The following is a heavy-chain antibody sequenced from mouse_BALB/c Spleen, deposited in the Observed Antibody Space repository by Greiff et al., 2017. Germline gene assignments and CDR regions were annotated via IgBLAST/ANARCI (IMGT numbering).Heavy chain of an antibody. D-gene: IGHD2-4*01. J-gene: IGHJ2*01. CDR1: GFNIKDYY. V-gene: IGHV14-1*02. Sequence: EVQLHQSGAELVRPGALVKLSCKASGFNIKDYYMHWVKQRPEQGLEWIGWIDPENGNTIYDPKFQGKASITADTSSNTAYLQLSSLTSEDTAVYYCARSEIPIYYDYHWGQGTTLTVSS. CDR3: ARSEIPIYYDYH. CDR2: IDPENGNT.